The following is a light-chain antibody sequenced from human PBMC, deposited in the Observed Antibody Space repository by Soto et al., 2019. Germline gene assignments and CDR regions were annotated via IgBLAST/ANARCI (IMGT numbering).Light chain of an antibody. V-gene: IGLV3-21*02. CDR3: HVWDSNSAHVI. CDR2: DVN. J-gene: IGLJ2*01. Sequence: SYVLTQPPSVSVAPGQTARITCGGNNIGSKSVHWYQQKPGQAPVLVVYDVNDRPSGIPERFSGSKSGNTATLTISRVEAGDEADFFCHVWDSNSAHVIFGGGTKVTVL. CDR1: NIGSKS.